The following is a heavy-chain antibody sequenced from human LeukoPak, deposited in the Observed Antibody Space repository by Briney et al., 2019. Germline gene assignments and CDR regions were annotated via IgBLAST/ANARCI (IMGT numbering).Heavy chain of an antibody. Sequence: EPSETLSLTCTVSGGSISSYYWSWIRQPPGKGLEWIGYIYYSGSTNYNPSLKSRVTISVDTSKNQFSLKLSSVTAADTAVYYCARVRHTPTYYDYVWGTNDNWFDPWGQGTLVTVSS. CDR1: GGSISSYY. CDR2: IYYSGST. CDR3: ARVRHTPTYYDYVWGTNDNWFDP. J-gene: IGHJ5*02. D-gene: IGHD3-16*01. V-gene: IGHV4-59*01.